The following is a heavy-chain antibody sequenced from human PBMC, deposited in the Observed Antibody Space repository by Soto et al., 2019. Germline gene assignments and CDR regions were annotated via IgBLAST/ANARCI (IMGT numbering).Heavy chain of an antibody. J-gene: IGHJ4*02. D-gene: IGHD4-17*01. V-gene: IGHV3-30*18. CDR2: ISYDGSNK. CDR3: AKDDNYGDYGPFDE. CDR1: GFTFSSYG. Sequence: GGSLRLSCAASGFTFSSYGMHWVRQAPGKGLEWVAVISYDGSNKYYADSVKGRFTISRDNSKNTLYLQMNSLRAEDTAVYYCAKDDNYGDYGPFDEWGQGTLVTVSS.